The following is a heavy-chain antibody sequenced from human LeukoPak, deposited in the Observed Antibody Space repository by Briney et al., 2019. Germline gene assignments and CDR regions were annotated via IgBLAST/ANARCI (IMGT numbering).Heavy chain of an antibody. CDR3: ARGDNWLFDC. D-gene: IGHD1-20*01. Sequence: SETLSLTCAVSGASISSSNWWSWVRQPPGKGLEWIGEISPSGSTNYNPSLKSRVTMSVDKSKNQFSLNLSSVTAADTAVYYCARGDNWLFDCGGQGTLVTVSS. J-gene: IGHJ4*02. V-gene: IGHV4-4*02. CDR1: GASISSSNW. CDR2: ISPSGST.